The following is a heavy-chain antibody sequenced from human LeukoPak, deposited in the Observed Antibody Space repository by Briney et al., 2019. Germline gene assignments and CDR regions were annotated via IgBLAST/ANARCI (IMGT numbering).Heavy chain of an antibody. J-gene: IGHJ3*01. Sequence: SETLSLTCTVSGASLNDHYWSWIRQPPGKGLEWIGYKYYAGSTSTNPSLESRVTISVDTSKNQFSLNLYSVTAADTAVYYCARHRFAWYDFDVWGQGTGVTVS. D-gene: IGHD3-9*01. CDR3: ARHRFAWYDFDV. CDR1: GASLNDHY. CDR2: KYYAGST. V-gene: IGHV4-59*08.